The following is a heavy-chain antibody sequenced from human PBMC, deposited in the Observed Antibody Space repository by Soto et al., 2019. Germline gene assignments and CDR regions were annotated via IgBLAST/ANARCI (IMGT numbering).Heavy chain of an antibody. CDR2: IYYSEST. Sequence: SETLSLTCTVSGGSINTGDYYWSWIRQPPGKGLEWIGYIYYSESTKYNPSLKSRITISVDTSKNQFSLKLSSVTVVDTAVYYCASIPYSNYPVFDYWGQGTLATVSS. J-gene: IGHJ4*02. V-gene: IGHV4-30-4*01. CDR3: ASIPYSNYPVFDY. D-gene: IGHD4-4*01. CDR1: GGSINTGDYY.